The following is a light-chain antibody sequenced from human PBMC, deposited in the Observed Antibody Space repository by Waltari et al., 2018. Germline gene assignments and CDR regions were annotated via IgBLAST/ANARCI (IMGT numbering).Light chain of an antibody. CDR1: QSLLHSNGYNY. J-gene: IGKJ5*01. CDR2: LGS. V-gene: IGKV2-28*01. CDR3: MQSLQAPAT. Sequence: DTVMTQSPLSLPVTPGEPASISCRSSQSLLHSNGYNYLDWYLQKPGQSPQLLIYLGSNRASGVPDRFSGSGSGTDFTLKISRVEAEDAGVYYCMQSLQAPATFGQGTRLEIK.